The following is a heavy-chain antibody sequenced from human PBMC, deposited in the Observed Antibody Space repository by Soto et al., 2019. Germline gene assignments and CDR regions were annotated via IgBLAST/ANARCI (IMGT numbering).Heavy chain of an antibody. D-gene: IGHD6-25*01. Sequence: GGSLRLSCAASGFTFRSYWMYWVRQVPGKGLVWVSRINPDGSRPDYADSVKGRFTISRDNAKNTVYLQMNSLRGEDTAVYYCVRLKGGGWGQGTLVTVSS. J-gene: IGHJ4*02. CDR2: INPDGSRP. CDR1: GFTFRSYW. V-gene: IGHV3-74*01. CDR3: VRLKGGG.